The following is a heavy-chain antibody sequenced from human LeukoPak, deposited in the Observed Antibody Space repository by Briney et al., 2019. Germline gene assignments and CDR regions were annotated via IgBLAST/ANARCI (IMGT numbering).Heavy chain of an antibody. CDR2: IKQDGSEK. D-gene: IGHD5-12*01. V-gene: IGHV3-7*03. CDR1: RFTLSSYW. Sequence: GGSLRLSCAASRFTLSSYWMSWVSQAQGKGLEWVANIKQDGSEKHYVDSVKGRFTISRDNAKSSLYLQLNSLRAEDTAMYYCGTYSGNDRKDAFDVWGQGTMVTVSS. CDR3: GTYSGNDRKDAFDV. J-gene: IGHJ3*01.